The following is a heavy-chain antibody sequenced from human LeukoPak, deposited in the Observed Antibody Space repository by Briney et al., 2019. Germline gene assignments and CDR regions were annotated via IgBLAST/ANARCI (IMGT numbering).Heavy chain of an antibody. J-gene: IGHJ3*02. CDR2: ISASAGSA. Sequence: GGFLRLSCEVSGFTFSNYAMNWVRQAPGKGLEWVSRISASAGSAVYGASVKGRFTISRVNAENTLYLQMNSLRADDTAIYYCAKDQRSGEYDYGWGPFDIWGQGTMVTVSS. V-gene: IGHV3-23*01. CDR3: AKDQRSGEYDYGWGPFDI. D-gene: IGHD3-10*01. CDR1: GFTFSNYA.